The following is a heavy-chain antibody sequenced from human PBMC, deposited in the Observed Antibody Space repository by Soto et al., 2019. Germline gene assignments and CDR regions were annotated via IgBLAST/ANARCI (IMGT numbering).Heavy chain of an antibody. Sequence: QVQLQESGPGLVKPSETLSLTCTVSGGSISSYYWSWIRQPPGQGLEWIGYIYYSGSTNYNPSLKSRVTISVDTSKTQFSLKLNSVTAADTAVYYCPRADSRGWYEWDYWGQGTLVTVSS. J-gene: IGHJ4*02. CDR3: PRADSRGWYEWDY. CDR1: GGSISSYY. V-gene: IGHV4-59*01. D-gene: IGHD6-19*01. CDR2: IYYSGST.